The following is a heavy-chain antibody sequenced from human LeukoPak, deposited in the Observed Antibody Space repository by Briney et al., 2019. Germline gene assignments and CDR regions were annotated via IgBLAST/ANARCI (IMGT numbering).Heavy chain of an antibody. D-gene: IGHD1-26*01. Sequence: QTGGSLRLSCVVSGFTFSSYAMSWVRQAPGKGLDWVSAISGSGAATYYADSVKGRFTISRDNSKNTLYLQMNSLRAEDTAVYHCAKDWGSGSHSLTLEGWGQGTLVTVSP. V-gene: IGHV3-23*01. J-gene: IGHJ4*02. CDR2: ISGSGAAT. CDR1: GFTFSSYA. CDR3: AKDWGSGSHSLTLEG.